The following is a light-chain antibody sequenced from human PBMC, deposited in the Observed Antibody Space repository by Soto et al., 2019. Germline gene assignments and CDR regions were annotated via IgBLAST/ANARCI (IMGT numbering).Light chain of an antibody. Sequence: EIVLTQSPGTLSLSPGEGATLSCRASQSVSSSYLAWYQQKPGQAPRLLIYGASSRATGIPDRFSGSGSGTDFTLTISRLEPEDFAVYYCQQRSNWFLTFGGGTKVDIK. J-gene: IGKJ4*01. CDR3: QQRSNWFLT. CDR1: QSVSSSY. V-gene: IGKV3D-20*02. CDR2: GAS.